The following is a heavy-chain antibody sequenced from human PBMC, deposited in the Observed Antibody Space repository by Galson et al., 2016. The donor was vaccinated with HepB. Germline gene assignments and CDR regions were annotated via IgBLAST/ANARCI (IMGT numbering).Heavy chain of an antibody. CDR3: ARRRNYYDSSGYYYDWFDP. V-gene: IGHV4-59*08. J-gene: IGHJ5*02. D-gene: IGHD3-22*01. Sequence: ETLSLTCTVSGGSISSYYWSWIRQPPGKGLEWIGYTYYSGSTDYNPSLKSRVTISVDTSKNQFSLKLSSVTAADTAVYYCARRRNYYDSSGYYYDWFDPWGQGTLVTVSS. CDR2: TYYSGST. CDR1: GGSISSYY.